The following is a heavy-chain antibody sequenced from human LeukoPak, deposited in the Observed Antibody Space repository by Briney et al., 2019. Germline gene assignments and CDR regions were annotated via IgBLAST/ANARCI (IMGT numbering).Heavy chain of an antibody. CDR2: ISNSSSFI. D-gene: IGHD1-20*01. Sequence: NPGGSLRLSCAASGFTFSNYGMHWVRRAPGKGLEWVSSISNSSSFIYYAGSVKGRFTISRDNAKNSLSLQMNSLRAEDTAVYYCARSNWNFDYWGQGTLVTVSS. J-gene: IGHJ4*02. CDR1: GFTFSNYG. V-gene: IGHV3-21*01. CDR3: ARSNWNFDY.